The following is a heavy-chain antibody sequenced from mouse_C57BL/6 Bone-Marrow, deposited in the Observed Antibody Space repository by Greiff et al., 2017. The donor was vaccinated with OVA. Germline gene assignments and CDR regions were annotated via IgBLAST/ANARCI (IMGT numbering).Heavy chain of an antibody. D-gene: IGHD2-4*01. V-gene: IGHV5-2*01. J-gene: IGHJ3*01. Sequence: DVKLQESGGGLVQPGESLKLSCESNEYEFPSHDMSWVRKTPEKRLELVAAINSDGGSTYYPDTMERRFIISRDNTKKTLYLQMSSLRSEDTALYYCARHGEDYAWFAYWGQGTLVTVSA. CDR3: ARHGEDYAWFAY. CDR1: EYEFPSHD. CDR2: INSDGGST.